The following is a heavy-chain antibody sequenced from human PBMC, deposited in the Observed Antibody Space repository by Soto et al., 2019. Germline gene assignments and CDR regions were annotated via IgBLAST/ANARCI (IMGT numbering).Heavy chain of an antibody. CDR3: VREPPRGGYDWGFHPGHFDY. D-gene: IGHD5-12*01. V-gene: IGHV3-48*01. CDR1: GFTFSSYS. Sequence: EVQLVESGGGLVQPGGSLRLSCAASGFTFSSYSMNWVRQAPGKGLEWVSYISSSSSTIYYADSVKGRFTISRDNAKNSLYLQMNSLRAEDTAVYYCVREPPRGGYDWGFHPGHFDYRGQGTLVTVSS. J-gene: IGHJ4*02. CDR2: ISSSSSTI.